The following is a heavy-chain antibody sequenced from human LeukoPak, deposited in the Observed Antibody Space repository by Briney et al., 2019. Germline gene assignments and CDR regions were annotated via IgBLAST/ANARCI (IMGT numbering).Heavy chain of an antibody. CDR3: ASSAQYNWNDVSAFDI. CDR1: GDSISSYY. V-gene: IGHV4-4*07. Sequence: TSETLSLTCTVSGDSISSYYWSWIRQPAGKGLEWIGRIYTSGSTNYNPSLKSRVTMSVDTSKNQFSLKLSSVTAADTAVYYCASSAQYNWNDVSAFDIWGQGTMVTVSS. J-gene: IGHJ3*02. CDR2: IYTSGST. D-gene: IGHD1-1*01.